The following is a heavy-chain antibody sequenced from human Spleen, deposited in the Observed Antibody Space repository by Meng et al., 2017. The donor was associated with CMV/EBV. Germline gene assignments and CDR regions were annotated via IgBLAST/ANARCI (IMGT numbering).Heavy chain of an antibody. D-gene: IGHD7-27*01. V-gene: IGHV4-59*01. J-gene: IGHJ4*02. CDR2: VYDSGGT. Sequence: SETLSLTCTVSGGSITGYYWSWIRQPPGKGLEWVGYVYDSGGTNYNPSLKSRVTISVDTSKNQFSLKLSSVTAADTAVYYCARDTGAKRRYFDYWGQGTLVTVSS. CDR1: GGSITGYY. CDR3: ARDTGAKRRYFDY.